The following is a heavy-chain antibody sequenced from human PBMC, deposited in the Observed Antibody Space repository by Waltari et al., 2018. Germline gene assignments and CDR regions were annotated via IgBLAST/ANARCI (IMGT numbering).Heavy chain of an antibody. CDR1: GGSLSGYY. CDR2: INHSGST. V-gene: IGHV4-34*01. Sequence: QVQLQQWGAGLLKPSETLSLTCAVYGGSLSGYYWSWIRQPPGKGLEWIGEINHSGSTNYNPSLKSRVTISVDTSKNQFSLKLSSVTAADTAVYYCARGQGYYYGSGSYYNYWGQGTLVTVSS. D-gene: IGHD3-10*01. CDR3: ARGQGYYYGSGSYYNY. J-gene: IGHJ4*02.